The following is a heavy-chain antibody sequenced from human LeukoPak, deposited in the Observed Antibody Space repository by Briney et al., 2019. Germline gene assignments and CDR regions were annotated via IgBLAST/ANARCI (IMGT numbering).Heavy chain of an antibody. J-gene: IGHJ4*02. CDR3: ASSYSTSWTVDY. D-gene: IGHD6-6*01. Sequence: PSETLSLTCTVSGGSISSYYWSWIRQPPGKGLEWIGYIYYSGTTNCNPSLKSRVTISVDTSKNQFSLKLSSVTAADTAVYYCASSYSTSWTVDYWGQGTLVTVSS. CDR1: GGSISSYY. V-gene: IGHV4-59*08. CDR2: IYYSGTT.